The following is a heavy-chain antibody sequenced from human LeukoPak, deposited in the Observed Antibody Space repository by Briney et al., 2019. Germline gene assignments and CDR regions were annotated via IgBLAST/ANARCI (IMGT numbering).Heavy chain of an antibody. V-gene: IGHV3-66*03. D-gene: IGHD3-22*01. CDR1: GFTVSSNS. J-gene: IGHJ4*02. CDR2: IYSDNT. CDR3: AKDSSVYYHDSRNFDY. Sequence: PGGSLRLSCAVSGFTVSSNSMSWVRQAPGKGLEWVSFIYSDNTHYSDSVKGRFTISRDNSKNTLYLQMNSLRAEDTAVYYCAKDSSVYYHDSRNFDYWGQGTLVTVSS.